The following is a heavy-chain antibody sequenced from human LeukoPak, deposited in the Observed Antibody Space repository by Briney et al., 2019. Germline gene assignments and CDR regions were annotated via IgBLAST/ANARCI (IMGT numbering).Heavy chain of an antibody. V-gene: IGHV3-48*04. CDR1: GFTFSSYS. J-gene: IGHJ4*02. CDR2: ISSSGSIR. Sequence: GGSLRLSCAASGFTFSSYSMNWVRQAPGKGLEWVSYISSSGSIRYYADSVKGRFTISRDNAKNSLYLQMNSLRVEDTAVYYCAREGVYGTFDYWGQGTLVTVSS. CDR3: AREGVYGTFDY. D-gene: IGHD5/OR15-5a*01.